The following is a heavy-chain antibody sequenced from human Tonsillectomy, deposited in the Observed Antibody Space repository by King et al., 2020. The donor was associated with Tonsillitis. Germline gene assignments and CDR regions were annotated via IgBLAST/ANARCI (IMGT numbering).Heavy chain of an antibody. Sequence: TLKESGPTLVKPTQTLTLTCTFSGFSLSTSGVGVGWIRQPPGKALEWLALIYWNDDKRYSPSLKSRLTITKDTSKNQVVLTMTNMDPVDTATYYCAHRRWDERGSYQDYWGQGTLVTVSS. V-gene: IGHV2-5*01. J-gene: IGHJ4*02. CDR3: AHRRWDERGSYQDY. CDR2: IYWNDDK. CDR1: GFSLSTSGVG. D-gene: IGHD1-26*01.